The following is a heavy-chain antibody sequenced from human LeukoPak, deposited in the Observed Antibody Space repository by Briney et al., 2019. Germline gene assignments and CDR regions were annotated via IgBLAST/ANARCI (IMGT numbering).Heavy chain of an antibody. CDR3: ARWRGRQSEFDY. Sequence: GGSLRLSCEASGFTLSSYWMSWVRQAPGKGLEWVAHIKEDESDEYYVDSVRGRFTASRDNAKNSVNLQMNSLRVEDTAVYYCARWRGRQSEFDYWGQGTLVTVSS. V-gene: IGHV3-7*01. CDR1: GFTLSSYW. D-gene: IGHD1-1*01. J-gene: IGHJ4*02. CDR2: IKEDESDE.